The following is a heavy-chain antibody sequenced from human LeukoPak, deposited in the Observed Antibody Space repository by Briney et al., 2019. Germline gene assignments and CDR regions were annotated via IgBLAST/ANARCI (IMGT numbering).Heavy chain of an antibody. CDR3: ARVRSSSGWTDAFDI. J-gene: IGHJ3*02. CDR1: GGTFSSYA. D-gene: IGHD6-19*01. V-gene: IGHV1-69*04. Sequence: SVKVSCKASGGTFSSYAISWVRQAPGQGLEWMGRIIPILGIANYAQKFQGRVTITADKSTSTAYMELSSLRSEVTAVYYCARVRSSSGWTDAFDIWGQGTMVTVSS. CDR2: IIPILGIA.